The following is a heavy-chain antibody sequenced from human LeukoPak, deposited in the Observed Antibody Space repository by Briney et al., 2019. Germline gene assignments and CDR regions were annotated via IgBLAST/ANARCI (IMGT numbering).Heavy chain of an antibody. V-gene: IGHV3-30*03. J-gene: IGHJ4*02. D-gene: IGHD5-18*01. CDR1: GFTFSSYG. Sequence: GGSLRLSCAASGFTFSSYGMHWVRQAPGKGLEWVAVISYDGSNKYYADSVKGRFTISRDNSKNTLYLQMNSLRAEDTAVYYCASGYSYGLSYFDYWGQGTLVTVSS. CDR2: ISYDGSNK. CDR3: ASGYSYGLSYFDY.